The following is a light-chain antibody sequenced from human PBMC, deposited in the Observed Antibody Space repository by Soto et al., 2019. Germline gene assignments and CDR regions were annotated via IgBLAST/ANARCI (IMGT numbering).Light chain of an antibody. CDR2: DVN. CDR3: CSYTSSSTHV. V-gene: IGLV2-14*03. J-gene: IGLJ1*01. Sequence: QSALTQPTSVFGSPGQSITISCTGTSSDVGGYNFVSWYQQHPGKVPKLMIFDVNRRPSGVSDRFSGSKSGNTASLTISGLQAEDEGDYYCCSYTSSSTHVFGSGTKLTVL. CDR1: SSDVGGYNF.